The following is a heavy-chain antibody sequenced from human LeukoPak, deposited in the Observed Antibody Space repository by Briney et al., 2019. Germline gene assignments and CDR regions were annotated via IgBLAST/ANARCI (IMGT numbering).Heavy chain of an antibody. CDR2: IYYSGST. J-gene: IGHJ5*02. Sequence: SETLSLTCTVSGGSISSYYWSWIRQPPGKGLEWIGYIYYSGSTNYNPSLKSRVTISVDTSKNQFSLKLSSVTAADTAVHYCARSIAVAGTDNWFDPWGQGTLVTVSS. CDR1: GGSISSYY. CDR3: ARSIAVAGTDNWFDP. V-gene: IGHV4-59*01. D-gene: IGHD6-19*01.